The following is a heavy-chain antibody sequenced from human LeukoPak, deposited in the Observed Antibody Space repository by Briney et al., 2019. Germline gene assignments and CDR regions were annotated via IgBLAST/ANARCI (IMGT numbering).Heavy chain of an antibody. D-gene: IGHD1-14*01. Sequence: SETLSLTCTVSGGSISSYYWSWIRQPPGKGLEWIGYIYYSGSTNYNPSLKSRVTISVDTSKNQFSLKLSSVTAADTAVCYCARDLNATTGFLFDPWGQGTLVTVSS. CDR2: IYYSGST. CDR1: GGSISSYY. J-gene: IGHJ5*02. V-gene: IGHV4-59*01. CDR3: ARDLNATTGFLFDP.